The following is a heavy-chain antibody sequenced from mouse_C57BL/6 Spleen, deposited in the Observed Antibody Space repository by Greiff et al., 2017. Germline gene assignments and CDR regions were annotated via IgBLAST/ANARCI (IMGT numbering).Heavy chain of an antibody. Sequence: VQLQQPGAELVRPGSSVKLSCKASGYTFTSYWMQWVKQRPGQGLEWIGEIDPSDSYTNYNQKFKGKATLTVDTSSSTAYMQLSSLTSEDSAVYYCANGNSFAYWGQGTLVTVSA. D-gene: IGHD2-1*01. CDR2: IDPSDSYT. J-gene: IGHJ3*01. CDR3: ANGNSFAY. CDR1: GYTFTSYW. V-gene: IGHV1-50*01.